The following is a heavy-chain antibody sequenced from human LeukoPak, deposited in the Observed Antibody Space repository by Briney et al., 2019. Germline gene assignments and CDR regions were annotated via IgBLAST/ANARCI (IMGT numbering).Heavy chain of an antibody. CDR1: GFTFSNSW. D-gene: IGHD1-7*01. J-gene: IGHJ4*02. CDR3: ATAGNYRVDC. Sequence: PGGSLRLSCAASGFTFSNSWMHWVRQAPGKGLVWVSRINIDGRTTNYADSVKGRFTISRDNAKNTLYLQMNTLRPEDTATYYCATAGNYRVDCWGQGTLVTVSS. V-gene: IGHV3-74*01. CDR2: INIDGRTT.